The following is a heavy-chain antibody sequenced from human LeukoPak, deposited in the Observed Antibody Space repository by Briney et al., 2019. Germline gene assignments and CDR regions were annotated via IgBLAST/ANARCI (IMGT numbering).Heavy chain of an antibody. CDR3: ARGFGRP. V-gene: IGHV3-7*01. Sequence: GGSLRPSCAASGLTFSSYWLSWVRQAPGKGLEWVANIKQDGSEKYYVDSVKGRFTISRDNAKNSLYLQMNSLRAEDTAVYYCARGFGRPWGQGTLVTVSS. J-gene: IGHJ4*02. D-gene: IGHD3/OR15-3a*01. CDR1: GLTFSSYW. CDR2: IKQDGSEK.